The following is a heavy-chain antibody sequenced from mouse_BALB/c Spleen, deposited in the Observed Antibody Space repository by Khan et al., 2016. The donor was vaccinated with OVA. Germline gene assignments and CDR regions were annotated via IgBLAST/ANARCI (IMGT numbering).Heavy chain of an antibody. J-gene: IGHJ1*01. V-gene: IGHV5-6-4*01. Sequence: EVELVESGGGLVRPGWPLKLSCAASGFSFTSYTMSWVRQTPEKRLEWVATISSGSTYTYYPDSVKGRFTISRDKAKNTLYLQMSSLKTEDPTMYYCAGVDNSAHWYFDVWGAGSMVTV. D-gene: IGHD1-3*01. CDR1: GFSFTSYT. CDR2: ISSGSTYT. CDR3: AGVDNSAHWYFDV.